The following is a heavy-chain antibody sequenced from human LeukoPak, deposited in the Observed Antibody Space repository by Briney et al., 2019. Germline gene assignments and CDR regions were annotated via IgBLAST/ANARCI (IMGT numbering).Heavy chain of an antibody. CDR3: AREWWLIPYAFDI. D-gene: IGHD2-15*01. J-gene: IGHJ3*02. V-gene: IGHV1-2*02. CDR2: INPNSGGT. Sequence: ASVKVSCKASGYTFTGYYMHWVRRAPGQGLEWMGWINPNSGGTNYAQKFQGRVTMTRDTSISTAYMELSRLRSDDTAVYYCAREWWLIPYAFDIWGQGTMVTVSS. CDR1: GYTFTGYY.